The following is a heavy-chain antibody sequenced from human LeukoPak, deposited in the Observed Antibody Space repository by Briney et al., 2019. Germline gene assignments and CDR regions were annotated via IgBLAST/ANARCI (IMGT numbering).Heavy chain of an antibody. CDR3: ARGYDSFDY. CDR1: GCSISSHY. D-gene: IGHD1-1*01. V-gene: IGHV4-59*11. J-gene: IGHJ4*02. Sequence: SETLSLTCTVSGCSISSHYWSWLRQPPGKGLEWIGYIYYSGSTNYNPSLKSRVTISVDTSKDQFSLKLSSVTAADTAVYYCARGYDSFDYWGQGTLVTVSS. CDR2: IYYSGST.